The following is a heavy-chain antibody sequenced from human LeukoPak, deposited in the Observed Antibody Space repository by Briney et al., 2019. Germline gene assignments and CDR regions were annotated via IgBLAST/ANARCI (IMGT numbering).Heavy chain of an antibody. J-gene: IGHJ4*02. Sequence: GGSLRLSCAASGFTFSSYAMSWVRQAPGKGLEWVSAISGSGGSTYYADSVKGRFTITRDNSKNTLYLQMNSLGAEDTAVYYCAKELRGYDCPDYWGQGTLVTVSS. V-gene: IGHV3-23*01. D-gene: IGHD3-22*01. CDR3: AKELRGYDCPDY. CDR2: ISGSGGST. CDR1: GFTFSSYA.